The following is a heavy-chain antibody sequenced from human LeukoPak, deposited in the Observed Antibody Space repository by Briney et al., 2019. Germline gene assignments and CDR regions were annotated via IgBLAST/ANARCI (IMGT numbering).Heavy chain of an antibody. D-gene: IGHD6-13*01. V-gene: IGHV4-59*12. CDR2: ISYSGNT. J-gene: IGHJ4*02. CDR3: ARLVVSSSWYGYFDY. CDR1: GGSISYYS. Sequence: SETLSLTCTVSGGSISYYSWSWIRQPPGKGLEWIGHISYSGNTNYNPSLKSRVTISVDTSKNQFSLKLSSVTAADTAVYYCARLVVSSSWYGYFDYWGQGTLVTVSS.